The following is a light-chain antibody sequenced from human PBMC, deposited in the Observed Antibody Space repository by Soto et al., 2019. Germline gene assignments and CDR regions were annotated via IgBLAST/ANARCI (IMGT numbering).Light chain of an antibody. J-gene: IGKJ1*01. CDR1: QGVSND. CDR3: LQDYKSPRT. V-gene: IGKV1-6*01. CDR2: AAS. Sequence: AIQMTQSPSSLSASVGDRATLSCRASQGVSNDLGWYHQKPGKAPKLLIYAASSAPSGVPSWFSGSGSGTDFTLTISSLQPEDFATYYCLQDYKSPRTFGQGTKVDIK.